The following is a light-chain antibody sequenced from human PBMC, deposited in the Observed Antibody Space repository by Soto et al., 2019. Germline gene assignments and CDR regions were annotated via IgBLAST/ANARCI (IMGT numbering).Light chain of an antibody. Sequence: EIVLTHSPGTLSFSPLKRATLSCISSQSIISSYLAWYQQRPGQAPRLLIYGAFTRATGIPARFSGTGSGTEFTLTISSLQSEDFALYYCQQYNDWPLTFGQGTKVDIK. CDR1: QSIISSY. CDR2: GAF. CDR3: QQYNDWPLT. J-gene: IGKJ1*01. V-gene: IGKV3-15*01.